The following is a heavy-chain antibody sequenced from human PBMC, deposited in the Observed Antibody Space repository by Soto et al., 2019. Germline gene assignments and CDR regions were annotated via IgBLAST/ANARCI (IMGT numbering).Heavy chain of an antibody. CDR2: VYSDGST. J-gene: IGHJ4*02. D-gene: IGHD4-17*01. Sequence: PGGSLRLSCAASGLTVSKNYMSWVRQAPGKGLEWVSVVYSDGSTFYADSVKGRFTISRDTSKNTVYLQMNSLRVEDTAVYYCVRGSTVLTPKSDDYWGQGTLVTVSS. CDR3: VRGSTVLTPKSDDY. CDR1: GLTVSKNY. V-gene: IGHV3-53*01.